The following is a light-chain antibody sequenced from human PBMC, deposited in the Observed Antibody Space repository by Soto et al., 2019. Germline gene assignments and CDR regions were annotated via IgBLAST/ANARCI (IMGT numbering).Light chain of an antibody. CDR2: AAS. CDR3: QQLNSYPIT. Sequence: DIQLTQSPSFLSASVGDRVTITCRPSQGINSYLAWYQHKPGKAPKLLIYAASTLQSGVPSRFSGSGSGTEFILTISSRQPEDCATYYCQQLNSYPITFGQGTRLDIK. V-gene: IGKV1-9*01. CDR1: QGINSY. J-gene: IGKJ5*01.